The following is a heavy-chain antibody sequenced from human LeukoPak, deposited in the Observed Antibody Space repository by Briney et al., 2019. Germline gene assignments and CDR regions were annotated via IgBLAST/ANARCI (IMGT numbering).Heavy chain of an antibody. CDR2: ISGGGDST. J-gene: IGHJ4*02. V-gene: IGHV3-23*01. CDR3: AKLEWGYSSSWAE. Sequence: GGSLRLSCAASGFTFSSYAMSWVRQAPRKGLEWVSAISGGGDSTYYADSVKGRFTISRDNSKNTLYLQMNSLRAEDTAVYYCAKLEWGYSSSWAEWGQGTLVTVSS. CDR1: GFTFSSYA. D-gene: IGHD6-13*01.